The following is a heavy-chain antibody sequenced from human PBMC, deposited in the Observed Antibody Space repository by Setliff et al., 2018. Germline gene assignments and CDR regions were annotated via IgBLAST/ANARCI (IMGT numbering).Heavy chain of an antibody. J-gene: IGHJ1*01. CDR1: GYTFTSSG. Sequence: PGESLKISCKASGYTFTSSGITWVRQAPGQGLEWMGWISAYTGNTNYAQKLQGRVTMTTDTSTSTAYMELRSLTSDDTAVYYCSRLVRYCTTTTCQRASGAEFWGQGTLVTVSS. V-gene: IGHV1-18*01. CDR3: SRLVRYCTTTTCQRASGAEF. D-gene: IGHD2-8*01. CDR2: ISAYTGNT.